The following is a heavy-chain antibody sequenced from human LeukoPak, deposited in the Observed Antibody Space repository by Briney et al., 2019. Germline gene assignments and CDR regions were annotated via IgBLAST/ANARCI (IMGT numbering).Heavy chain of an antibody. V-gene: IGHV3-23*01. CDR2: ISGGGSST. Sequence: PGGSLRLSCAASGFTFSSSAMSWVRQAPGKGLEWVSTISGGGSSTYYADSVKGRFTISRDNSKNTLYLQMNSLRAEDTAVYYCAKGGNYGAFDMWGQGTVVTVSS. CDR1: GFTFSSSA. D-gene: IGHD4-11*01. CDR3: AKGGNYGAFDM. J-gene: IGHJ3*02.